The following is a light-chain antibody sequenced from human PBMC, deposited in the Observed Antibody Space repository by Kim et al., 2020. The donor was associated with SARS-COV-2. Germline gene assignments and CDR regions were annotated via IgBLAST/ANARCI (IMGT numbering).Light chain of an antibody. J-gene: IGLJ3*02. V-gene: IGLV1-44*01. CDR2: SNN. CDR3: AAWDDSLNGPV. Sequence: GQSVTIACSGSSSNVGSYTVNWYQQLPGTAPKLLIYSNNERPSGVPDRFSGSKSGTSASLAISGLQSEDEADYYCAAWDDSLNGPVFGGGTKLTVL. CDR1: SSNVGSYT.